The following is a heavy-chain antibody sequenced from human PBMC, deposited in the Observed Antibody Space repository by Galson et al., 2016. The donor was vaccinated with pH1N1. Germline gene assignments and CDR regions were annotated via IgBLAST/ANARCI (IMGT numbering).Heavy chain of an antibody. CDR3: ARGTNWAYYFDY. CDR2: ICHDGSKK. J-gene: IGHJ4*02. CDR1: GFTFSDFG. Sequence: SLRLSCAASGFTFSDFGMHWVRQGPGKGLEWVASICHDGSKKFYADSVKGRFTVSRDNSRDTLYLEMNSLRAEDTALYFCARGTNWAYYFDYWGQGALVTVSS. D-gene: IGHD7-27*01. V-gene: IGHV3-33*01.